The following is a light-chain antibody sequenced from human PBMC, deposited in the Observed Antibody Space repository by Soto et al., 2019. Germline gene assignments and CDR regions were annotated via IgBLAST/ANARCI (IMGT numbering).Light chain of an antibody. Sequence: QSALTQPASVSGSPGQSITISCTGTSSDVGGYKYVSWYQQHPGKVPKLMIYGVSNRPSGVSSRFSGSKSGNTASLTISGLQAEDEADYYCASYTSSTSVVFGGGTKVTVL. CDR2: GVS. J-gene: IGLJ2*01. V-gene: IGLV2-14*03. CDR1: SSDVGGYKY. CDR3: ASYTSSTSVV.